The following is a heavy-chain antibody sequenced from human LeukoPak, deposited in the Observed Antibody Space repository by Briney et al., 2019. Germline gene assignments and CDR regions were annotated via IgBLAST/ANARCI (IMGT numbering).Heavy chain of an antibody. Sequence: PSETLSLTCTVSGSSISGYYWSWIRQPPGKGLEWIGYISYSGSTNYNPSLKSRVTISVATSKNQFSLNLSPATAADTAVYYCARSVTSYGYYFDYWGQGTLVTVSS. CDR2: ISYSGST. CDR1: GSSISGYY. D-gene: IGHD5-18*01. CDR3: ARSVTSYGYYFDY. V-gene: IGHV4-59*12. J-gene: IGHJ4*02.